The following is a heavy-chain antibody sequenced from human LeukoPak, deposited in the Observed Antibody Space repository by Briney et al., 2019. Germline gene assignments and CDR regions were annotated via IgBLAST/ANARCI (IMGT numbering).Heavy chain of an antibody. J-gene: IGHJ5*02. D-gene: IGHD3-22*01. CDR2: IYYSGSI. CDR3: ARRMIGIRFDP. CDR1: GGSISSSSYY. Sequence: SETLSLTCTVSGGSISSSSYYWGWIRQPPGKGLEWIASIYYSGSIHYNPSLKSRVTMSVDTSKNQFSLNLRSVTAADTAVYYCARRMIGIRFDPWGQGTLVTVSS. V-gene: IGHV4-39*01.